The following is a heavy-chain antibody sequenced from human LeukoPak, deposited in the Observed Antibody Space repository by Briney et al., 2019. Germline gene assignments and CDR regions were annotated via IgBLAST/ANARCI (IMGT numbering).Heavy chain of an antibody. CDR1: GFTFSSYA. D-gene: IGHD4-17*01. J-gene: IGHJ4*02. V-gene: IGHV3-30-3*01. CDR3: ASSPYTVTTPSFDY. CDR2: ISYDGSNK. Sequence: GRSLRLSCAASGFTFSSYAMHWVRQAPGKGLEWVAVISYDGSNKYCADSVKGRFTISRDNSKNTLYLQMNSLRAEDTAVYYCASSPYTVTTPSFDYWGQGTLVTVSS.